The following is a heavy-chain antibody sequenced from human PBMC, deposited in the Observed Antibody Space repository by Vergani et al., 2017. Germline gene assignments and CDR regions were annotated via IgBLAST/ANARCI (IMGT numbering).Heavy chain of an antibody. V-gene: IGHV1-2*02. J-gene: IGHJ5*01. CDR2: ISPKTGDT. CDR1: ESTFSDYN. Sequence: VSCQASESTFSDYNIHSVRPAPGQGLQCIGWISPKTGDTDYLQIFQDRVTMTRDASTKTVYLKMTRLTSDDTAIYYCAHSWNFGRRDWFDSWGPGTLVTVSS. CDR3: AHSWNFGRRDWFDS. D-gene: IGHD1-26*01.